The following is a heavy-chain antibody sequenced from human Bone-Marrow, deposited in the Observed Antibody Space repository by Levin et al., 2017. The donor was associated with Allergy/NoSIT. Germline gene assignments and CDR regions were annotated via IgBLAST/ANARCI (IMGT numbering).Heavy chain of an antibody. CDR3: AKDRSAGSYRAPVDY. V-gene: IGHV3-23*01. J-gene: IGHJ4*02. CDR2: ISGSGGST. CDR1: GFTFSSYA. Sequence: PGGSLRLSCAASGFTFSSYAMSWVRQAPGKGLEWVSAISGSGGSTYYADSVKGRFTISRDNSKNTLYLQMNSLRAEDTAVYYCAKDRSAGSYRAPVDYWGQGTLVTVSS. D-gene: IGHD3-16*02.